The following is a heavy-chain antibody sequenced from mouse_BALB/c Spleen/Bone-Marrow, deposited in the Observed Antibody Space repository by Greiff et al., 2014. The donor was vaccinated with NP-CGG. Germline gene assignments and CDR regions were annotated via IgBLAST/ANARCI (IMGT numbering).Heavy chain of an antibody. CDR2: INPSNGGT. D-gene: IGHD2-4*01. J-gene: IGHJ2*01. CDR3: TREAYYDYDYFDY. CDR1: GYTFTSYY. Sequence: VQLQQSGAELVKPGASVKLSCKASGYTFTSYYMYWVKQRPGQGLEWIGGINPSNGGTNFNEKFKSKATPTVDKSSSTAYMQLSSLTSEDSAVYYCTREAYYDYDYFDYWGQGTTLTVSS. V-gene: IGHV1S81*02.